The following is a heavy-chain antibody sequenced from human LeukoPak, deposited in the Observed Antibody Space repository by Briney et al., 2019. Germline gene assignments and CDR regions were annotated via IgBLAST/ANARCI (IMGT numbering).Heavy chain of an antibody. D-gene: IGHD2-2*01. CDR3: ARLASDIVVVPAAV. V-gene: IGHV1-2*02. Sequence: ASVKVSCKASGYTFTGYYMHWVRQAPGQGLEWMGWINPNSDGTNYAQKFQGRVTMTRDTSISTAYMELSRLRSDDTAVYYCARLASDIVVVPAAVWGQGTLVTVSS. CDR1: GYTFTGYY. J-gene: IGHJ4*02. CDR2: INPNSDGT.